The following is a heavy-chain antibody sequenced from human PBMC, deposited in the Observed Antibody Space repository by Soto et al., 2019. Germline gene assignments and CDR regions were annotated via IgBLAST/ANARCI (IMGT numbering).Heavy chain of an antibody. V-gene: IGHV1-69*13. Sequence: ASVKVSCKASGGTFSSYAISWVRQAPGQGLEWMGGIIPIFGTANYAQKFQGRVTITADESTSTAYMELSSLRSEDTAVYYCARGPSSGTLAYYYYGMDVWGQGTTVTVSS. CDR2: IIPIFGTA. CDR1: GGTFSSYA. CDR3: ARGPSSGTLAYYYYGMDV. D-gene: IGHD3-10*01. J-gene: IGHJ6*02.